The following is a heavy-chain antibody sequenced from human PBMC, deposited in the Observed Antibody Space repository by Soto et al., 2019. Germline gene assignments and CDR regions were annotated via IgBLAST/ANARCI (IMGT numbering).Heavy chain of an antibody. CDR3: AREQYYYGSGSYAGTYYYYGMDV. Sequence: PGGSMILSCAASGFTFSSYSMNWVRQAPGKGLEWVSSISSSSSYIYYADSVKGRFTISRDNAKNSLYLQMNSLRAEDTAVYYCAREQYYYGSGSYAGTYYYYGMDVWGQGTTVTVSS. CDR2: ISSSSSYI. D-gene: IGHD3-10*01. V-gene: IGHV3-21*01. CDR1: GFTFSSYS. J-gene: IGHJ6*02.